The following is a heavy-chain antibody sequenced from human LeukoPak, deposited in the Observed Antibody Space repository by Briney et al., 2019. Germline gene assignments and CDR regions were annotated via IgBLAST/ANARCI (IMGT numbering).Heavy chain of an antibody. D-gene: IGHD6-13*01. V-gene: IGHV4-59*01. CDR2: IHYSGST. Sequence: SETLSLTCTVSGGSINNDYWSWLRQPPGKGLEWIGYIHYSGSTSYNPSLKSRVTISVATSKNQFSLKLSSVTAADTAVYYCAKGGIRSGAFDIWGQGTRVTVSS. J-gene: IGHJ3*02. CDR3: AKGGIRSGAFDI. CDR1: GGSINNDY.